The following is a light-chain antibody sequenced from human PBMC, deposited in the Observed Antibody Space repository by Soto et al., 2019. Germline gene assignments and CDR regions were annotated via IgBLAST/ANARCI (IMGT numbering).Light chain of an antibody. V-gene: IGKV3-20*01. CDR3: QQYDSSPFT. CDR1: QSVSRSY. CDR2: GAS. Sequence: EIVLTQSPGTLSLSPGERATLSCRASQSVSRSYLAWYRQKPGQAPWLLIYGASNRASGVPDRFSGSGSGTDFTLTISGLEPEDFAVYYCQQYDSSPFTFGQGTRLDIK. J-gene: IGKJ5*01.